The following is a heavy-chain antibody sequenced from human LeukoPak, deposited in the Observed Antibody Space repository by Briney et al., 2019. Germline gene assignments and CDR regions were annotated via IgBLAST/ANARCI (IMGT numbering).Heavy chain of an antibody. Sequence: ASVKVSCKASGYTFTSYGIRWVRQAPGQGLEWMGWISAYNGNTNYAQKLQGRVTMTTDTSTSTAYMELRSLRSDDTAVYYCARDLEYYDFWSGHSAFAFDIWGQGTMVTVSS. V-gene: IGHV1-18*01. J-gene: IGHJ3*02. CDR1: GYTFTSYG. D-gene: IGHD3-3*01. CDR2: ISAYNGNT. CDR3: ARDLEYYDFWSGHSAFAFDI.